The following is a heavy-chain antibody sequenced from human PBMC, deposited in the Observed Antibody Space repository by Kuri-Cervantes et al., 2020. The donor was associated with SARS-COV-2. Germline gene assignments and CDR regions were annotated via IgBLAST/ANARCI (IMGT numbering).Heavy chain of an antibody. CDR3: ARDMTFDEYGDYFYYYMDV. J-gene: IGHJ6*03. V-gene: IGHV3-30*04. CDR2: ISYDGNNK. CDR1: GFTFSSYE. D-gene: IGHD3-16*01. Sequence: LSLTCAASGFTFSSYEMNWVRQAPGQGLEWVAAISYDGNNKYFADSVGGRFTVSRDNSKNTLYLEMDGLRPEDTAVYYCARDMTFDEYGDYFYYYMDVWGKGTTVTVSS.